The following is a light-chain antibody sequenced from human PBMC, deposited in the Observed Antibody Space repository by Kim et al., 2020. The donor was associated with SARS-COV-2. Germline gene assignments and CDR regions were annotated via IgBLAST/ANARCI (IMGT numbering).Light chain of an antibody. Sequence: DIQMTQSPSSLSASVGDRVTITCRASQDISSNLAWFQQKPGKAPKSLIYGASSLQSGAPSRFSGGGFGTDFTLTISSLQAEDSATYYCQQYSSYPRTFGQGNKVDIK. CDR3: QQYSSYPRT. CDR2: GAS. J-gene: IGKJ1*01. CDR1: QDISSN. V-gene: IGKV1-16*01.